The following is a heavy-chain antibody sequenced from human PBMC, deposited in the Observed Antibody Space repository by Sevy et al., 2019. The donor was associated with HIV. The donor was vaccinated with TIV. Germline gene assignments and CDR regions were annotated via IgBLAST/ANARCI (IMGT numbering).Heavy chain of an antibody. CDR3: ATSRALSYYDNSGYLSNGCFDY. CDR2: INHRRST. CDR1: GGSFSGYY. Sequence: SETLSLTCAVYGGSFSGYYWSWIRQPPGKGLEWIGEINHRRSTNYNPSLTGRVTISINTSKNQFSLKLSSVTAADTAVYYCATSRALSYYDNSGYLSNGCFDYWGLGSLVTVSS. J-gene: IGHJ4*02. D-gene: IGHD3-22*01. V-gene: IGHV4-34*01.